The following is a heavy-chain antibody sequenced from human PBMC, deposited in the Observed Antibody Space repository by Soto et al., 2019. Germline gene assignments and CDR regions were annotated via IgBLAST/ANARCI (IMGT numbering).Heavy chain of an antibody. D-gene: IGHD2-15*01. J-gene: IGHJ4*02. CDR3: AKGHPGGSCYSGLDC. V-gene: IGHV3-23*01. CDR2: ISGSGDTT. CDR1: GFTFSSCA. Sequence: GGSLRLSCAASGFTFSSCAMTWVRQAPGKGLEWVLCISGSGDTTYYADSVKGRFTISRDTSKNTVYLQMNSLRADDTGVYYCAKGHPGGSCYSGLDCWGQGTLVTVSS.